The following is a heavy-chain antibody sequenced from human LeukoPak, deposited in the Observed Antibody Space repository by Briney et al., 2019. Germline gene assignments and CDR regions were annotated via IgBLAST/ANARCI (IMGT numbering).Heavy chain of an antibody. CDR1: GFTFSSYA. D-gene: IGHD3-10*01. V-gene: IGHV3-23*01. CDR2: ISGSGGST. Sequence: PGGSLRLSCAASGFTFSSYAMSWVRQAPGKGLEWVSAISGSGGSTYYADSVKGRFTISRGNSKNTLYLQMNSLRAEDTAVYYCAKEKGGSGSYYCIDYWGQGTLVTVSS. J-gene: IGHJ4*02. CDR3: AKEKGGSGSYYCIDY.